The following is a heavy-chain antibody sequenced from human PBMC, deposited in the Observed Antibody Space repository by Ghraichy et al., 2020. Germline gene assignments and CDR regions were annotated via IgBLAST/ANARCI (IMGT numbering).Heavy chain of an antibody. CDR3: ASPIKDY. CDR2: IKEDGSEK. V-gene: IGHV3-7*01. D-gene: IGHD2-21*01. CDR1: GFTFSSHW. Sequence: GGSLRLSCAASGFTFSSHWMTWVRQAPGKGLEWVANIKEDGSEKYYLDSVKGRFTISRDNAKSSLYLQMNSLRAEDTAVYYCASPIKDYWGQGTLVTVSS. J-gene: IGHJ4*02.